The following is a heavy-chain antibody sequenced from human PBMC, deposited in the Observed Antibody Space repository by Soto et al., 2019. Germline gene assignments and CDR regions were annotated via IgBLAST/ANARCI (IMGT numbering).Heavy chain of an antibody. CDR1: GFIFSNYW. V-gene: IGHV3-7*03. Sequence: EVQLVESGGGLVQPGGSLRLSCAVSGFIFSNYWMTWGRQAPGKGLEWVATISPEGSEKYYVDSLKGRFTISRDNAKNSLYLQMISLRAEDTAPYYCARARIDYWGRGTLITVSS. J-gene: IGHJ4*02. CDR3: ARARIDY. CDR2: ISPEGSEK.